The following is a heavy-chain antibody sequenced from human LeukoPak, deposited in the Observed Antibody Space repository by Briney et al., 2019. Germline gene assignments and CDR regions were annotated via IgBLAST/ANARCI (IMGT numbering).Heavy chain of an antibody. CDR3: ARVSGRYYYDSSGYPILFPRRPADYGMDV. J-gene: IGHJ6*02. Sequence: SETLSLTCAVYGGSFSGYYWSWIRQPPGKGLEWIGEVNHSGSTNYNPSLKSRVTISVDTSKNQFSLKLSSVTAADTAVYYCARVSGRYYYDSSGYPILFPRRPADYGMDVWGQGTTVTVSS. D-gene: IGHD3-22*01. CDR1: GGSFSGYY. V-gene: IGHV4-34*01. CDR2: VNHSGST.